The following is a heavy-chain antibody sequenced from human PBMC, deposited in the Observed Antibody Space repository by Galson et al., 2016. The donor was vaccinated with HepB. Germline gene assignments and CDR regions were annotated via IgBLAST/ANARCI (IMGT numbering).Heavy chain of an antibody. CDR2: INSDGSNT. D-gene: IGHD1-26*01. CDR3: ARAFHPSRVGAHGVGY. Sequence: SLRLSCAASGFTFRTYWMHWVRQAPGKGLVWVSRINSDGSNTSYADSVEGRFTISIDNAKNTLYLQMNSLRAEDTAVYYCARAFHPSRVGAHGVGYWGQGTLVTVSS. J-gene: IGHJ4*02. CDR1: GFTFRTYW. V-gene: IGHV3-74*01.